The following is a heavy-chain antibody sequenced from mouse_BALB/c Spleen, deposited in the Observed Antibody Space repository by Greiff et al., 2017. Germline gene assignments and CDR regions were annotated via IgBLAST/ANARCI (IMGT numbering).Heavy chain of an antibody. J-gene: IGHJ3*01. CDR2: ILPGSGST. CDR1: GYTFSSYW. CDR3: ARSLYGNSFAY. V-gene: IGHV1-9*01. D-gene: IGHD2-1*01. Sequence: QVQLQQSGAELMKPGASVKISCKATGYTFSSYWIEWVKQRPGHGLEWIGEILPGSGSTNYNEKFKGKATFTADTSSNTAYMQLSSLTSEDSAVYYCARSLYGNSFAYWGQGTLVTVSA.